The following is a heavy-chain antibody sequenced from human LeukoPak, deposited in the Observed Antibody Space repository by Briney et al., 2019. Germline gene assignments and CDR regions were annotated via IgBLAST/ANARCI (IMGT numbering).Heavy chain of an antibody. V-gene: IGHV1-69*06. CDR3: AREQATYYYDSRDAFDI. CDR1: GGTFSSYA. D-gene: IGHD3-22*01. Sequence: VASVKVSCKASGGTFSSYAISWVRQAPGQGLEWMGGIIPIFGTANYAQKFQGRVTITADKSTSTAYMELSSLRSEDTAVYYCAREQATYYYDSRDAFDIWGQGTMVTVSS. J-gene: IGHJ3*02. CDR2: IIPIFGTA.